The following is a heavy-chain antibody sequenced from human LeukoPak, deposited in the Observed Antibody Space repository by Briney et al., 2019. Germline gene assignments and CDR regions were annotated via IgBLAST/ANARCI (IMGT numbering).Heavy chain of an antibody. J-gene: IGHJ4*02. CDR2: INSGGSST. Sequence: GGSLRLSCAASGFTFSSYWMHWVRQAPGKGLVWVSRINSGGSSTSYADSVKGRFTISRDNAKNTLYLQMNSLRAEDTAVYYCARVSYYYGSGSYRPTAVYYFDYWGQGTLVTVSS. D-gene: IGHD3-10*01. CDR1: GFTFSSYW. V-gene: IGHV3-74*01. CDR3: ARVSYYYGSGSYRPTAVYYFDY.